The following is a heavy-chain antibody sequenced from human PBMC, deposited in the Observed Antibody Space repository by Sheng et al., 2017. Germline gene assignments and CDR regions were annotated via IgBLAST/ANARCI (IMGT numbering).Heavy chain of an antibody. CDR2: ISSSGSTK. CDR3: ASTHGYTYGYQLDS. V-gene: IGHV3-48*03. D-gene: IGHD5-18*01. CDR1: GFTFSSYE. J-gene: IGHJ4*02. Sequence: GGSLRLSCVASGFTFSSYEMNWVRQAPGKRLEWVSYISSSGSTKYYVDSVKGRFTISRDNAKNSLYLQMNSLRAEDTAVYYCASTHGYTYGYQLDSWGQGTLVTVSS.